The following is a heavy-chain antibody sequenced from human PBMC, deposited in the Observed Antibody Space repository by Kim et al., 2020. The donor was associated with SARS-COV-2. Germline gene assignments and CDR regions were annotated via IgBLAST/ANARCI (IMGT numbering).Heavy chain of an antibody. CDR3: ARLGYSSGWYRGYYYYGMDV. Sequence: GGSLRLSCAASGFTFSSYWMHWVRQAPGKGLVWVSRINSDGSSTSYADSVKGRFTISRDNAKNTLYLQMNSLRAEDTAVYYCARLGYSSGWYRGYYYYGMDVWGQGTTVTVSS. CDR2: INSDGSST. V-gene: IGHV3-74*01. D-gene: IGHD6-19*01. CDR1: GFTFSSYW. J-gene: IGHJ6*02.